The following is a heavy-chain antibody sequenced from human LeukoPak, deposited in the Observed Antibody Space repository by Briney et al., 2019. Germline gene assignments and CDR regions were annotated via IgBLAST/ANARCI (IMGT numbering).Heavy chain of an antibody. CDR1: GFTFSSYG. CDR3: ARGGKYYYDSSGSFYYYYMDV. CDR2: IRYDGSNK. D-gene: IGHD3-22*01. J-gene: IGHJ6*03. Sequence: GGSLRLSCAASGFTFSSYGMHWVRQAPGKGLEWVAFIRYDGSNKYYADSVKGRFTISRDNSKNTLYLQMNSLRAEDTAVYYCARGGKYYYDSSGSFYYYYMDVWGKGTTVTISS. V-gene: IGHV3-30*02.